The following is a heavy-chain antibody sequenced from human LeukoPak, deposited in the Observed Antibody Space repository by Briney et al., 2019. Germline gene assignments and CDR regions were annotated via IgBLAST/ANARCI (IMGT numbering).Heavy chain of an antibody. Sequence: GGSLRLSCAASRFTFSSYWMSWVRQAPGKGLEWVANIKQDGSEKYYVDSVKGRFTISRDNAKSSLYLQMNNLRAEDTGIYYCARALYGDYGIDYWGQGPLVTVPS. V-gene: IGHV3-7*01. CDR3: ARALYGDYGIDY. J-gene: IGHJ4*02. CDR1: RFTFSSYW. CDR2: IKQDGSEK. D-gene: IGHD4-17*01.